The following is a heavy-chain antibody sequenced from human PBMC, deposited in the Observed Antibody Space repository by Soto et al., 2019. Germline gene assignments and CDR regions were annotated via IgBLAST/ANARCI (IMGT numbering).Heavy chain of an antibody. CDR3: ARHEKGGTAAGPLDY. V-gene: IGHV5-51*01. CDR2: IYPGDSDT. J-gene: IGHJ4*02. Sequence: GESLKISCKGFGYSFTSYWIGWVRQMPGKGLEWMGIIYPGDSDTRYSPSFQGHVTISADKSISTAYLQWSSLKAWDTAMYYCARHEKGGTAAGPLDYWGQGTLVTVSS. D-gene: IGHD6-13*01. CDR1: GYSFTSYW.